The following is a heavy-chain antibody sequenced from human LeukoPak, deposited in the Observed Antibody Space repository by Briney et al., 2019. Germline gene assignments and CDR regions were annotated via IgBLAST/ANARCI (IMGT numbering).Heavy chain of an antibody. V-gene: IGHV4-59*07. CDR2: IYYSGST. CDR3: AGGYSYGSVDY. Sequence: PSDTLSLTCTVSGGSISSYYWSWMRQPPGKGLEWIGYIYYSGSTNYNPSLKSRVTISVDTSKNQFSLKLSSVTAADTAVYYCAGGYSYGSVDYWGQGTLVTVSS. CDR1: GGSISSYY. D-gene: IGHD5-18*01. J-gene: IGHJ4*02.